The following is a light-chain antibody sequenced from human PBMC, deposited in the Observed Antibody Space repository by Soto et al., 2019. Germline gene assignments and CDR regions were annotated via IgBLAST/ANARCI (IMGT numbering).Light chain of an antibody. CDR2: EGS. J-gene: IGLJ1*01. CDR3: SSYASRTTPYV. CDR1: SSDVGSYNL. Sequence: QSVLTQPASVSGSPGQSITISCTGTSSDVGSYNLVSWYQQHPGKAPKLMIYEGSKRPSGVSNRFSGSKSGNTASLTISGLQAEDEADYYCSSYASRTTPYVVGTGTKVPVL. V-gene: IGLV2-14*02.